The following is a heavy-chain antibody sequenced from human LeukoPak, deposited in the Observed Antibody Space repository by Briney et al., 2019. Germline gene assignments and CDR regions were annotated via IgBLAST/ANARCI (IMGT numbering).Heavy chain of an antibody. Sequence: GGSLRLSCAASGFTFSSYAMSWVRQAPGKGLEWVSAISGSGGSTYYADSVKGRLTISRDNSKNTLYLQMNSLRAEDTAVYYCAKDRSIILWFGELLGYWGQGTLVTVSS. CDR1: GFTFSSYA. J-gene: IGHJ4*02. CDR3: AKDRSIILWFGELLGY. CDR2: ISGSGGST. V-gene: IGHV3-23*01. D-gene: IGHD3-10*01.